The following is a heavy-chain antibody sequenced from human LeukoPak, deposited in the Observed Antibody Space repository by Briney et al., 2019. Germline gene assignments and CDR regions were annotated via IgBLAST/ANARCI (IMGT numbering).Heavy chain of an antibody. V-gene: IGHV4-34*01. CDR3: ARGQVPAARGYNWFDP. CDR1: GWSFNDYY. J-gene: IGHJ5*02. CDR2: INARGDT. Sequence: SETLSLTCAVYGWSFNDYYWNWIRQPPGKGLEWIGEINARGDTNYNPSLKSRVTISVDTTKKQFSLRLTSMIAADTALYYCARGQVPAARGYNWFDPWGQGTLVTVSS. D-gene: IGHD2-2*01.